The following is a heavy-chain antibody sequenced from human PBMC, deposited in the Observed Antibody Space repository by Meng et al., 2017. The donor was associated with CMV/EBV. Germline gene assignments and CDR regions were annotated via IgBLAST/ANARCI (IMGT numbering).Heavy chain of an antibody. D-gene: IGHD5-12*01. V-gene: IGHV3-23*01. CDR1: GFTFSSYA. J-gene: IGHJ5*02. CDR3: AKWGHSGYDP. CDR2: ISGSGGST. Sequence: GESLKISCAASGFTFSSYAMSWVRQAPGKGLEWVSAISGSGGSTYYADSVKGRFTIYRDNSKNTLYLQMNSLRAEDTAVYYCAKWGHSGYDPWGQGTLVTVSS.